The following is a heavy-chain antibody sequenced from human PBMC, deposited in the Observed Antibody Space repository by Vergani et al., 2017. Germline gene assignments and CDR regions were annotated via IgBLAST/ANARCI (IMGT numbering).Heavy chain of an antibody. D-gene: IGHD3-3*01. J-gene: IGHJ6*03. CDR3: ARVFGGAPSGDYYYYMDV. CDR1: GGTFSSYA. Sequence: QVQLVQSGAEVKKPGSSVKVSCKASGGTFSSYAISWVRQAPGQGLEWMGGIIPIFGTANYAQKFQGRVTITADESTSTAYMELGSLRSEDTAVYYCARVFGGAPSGDYYYYMDVWGKGTTVTVSS. V-gene: IGHV1-69*12. CDR2: IIPIFGTA.